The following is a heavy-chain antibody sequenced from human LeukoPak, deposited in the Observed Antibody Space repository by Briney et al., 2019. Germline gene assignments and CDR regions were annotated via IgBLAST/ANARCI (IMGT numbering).Heavy chain of an antibody. CDR2: IKQYGSEK. CDR1: GFTLSYSW. J-gene: IGHJ6*03. Sequence: GGSLSLSCEASGFTLSYSWMSWVRQAPGKGLEWVARIKQYGSEKYYVGSVKGRFTISRDNAKSSLYLHMNSLRAEDTAAYYCARDHFTHHYYYMDVWGKGTTVVVSS. D-gene: IGHD3-3*02. CDR3: ARDHFTHHYYYMDV. V-gene: IGHV3-7*01.